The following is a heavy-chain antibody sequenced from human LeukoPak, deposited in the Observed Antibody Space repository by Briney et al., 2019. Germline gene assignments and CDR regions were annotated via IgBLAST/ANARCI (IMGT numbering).Heavy chain of an antibody. Sequence: PSETLSLTCTVSGGSISSGGYYWSWIRQPPGKGLEWIGYIYHSGSTYYNPSLKSRVTISVDRSKNQFSLKLSSVTAADTAVYYCARGYWAFDYWGQGTLVTVSS. V-gene: IGHV4-30-2*01. CDR1: GGSISSGGYY. J-gene: IGHJ4*02. CDR3: ARGYWAFDY. CDR2: IYHSGST. D-gene: IGHD2-8*02.